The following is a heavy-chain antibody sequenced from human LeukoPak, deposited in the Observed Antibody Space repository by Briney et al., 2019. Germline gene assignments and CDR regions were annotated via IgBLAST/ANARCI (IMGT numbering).Heavy chain of an antibody. CDR2: IHYSGGT. D-gene: IGHD2-15*01. CDR3: ARHSGGFFPRYCSGGSCYLDY. V-gene: IGHV4-39*01. Sequence: SETLSLTCTVSGGSISSSSYYWGWIRQPPGKGLEWIGSIHYSGGTYYNPSLKSRVTISVDTSKNQFSLKLSSVTAADTAVYYCARHSGGFFPRYCSGGSCYLDYWGQGTLVTVSS. J-gene: IGHJ4*02. CDR1: GGSISSSSYY.